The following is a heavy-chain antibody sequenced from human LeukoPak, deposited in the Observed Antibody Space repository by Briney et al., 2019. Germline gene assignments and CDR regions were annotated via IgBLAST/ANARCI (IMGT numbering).Heavy chain of an antibody. J-gene: IGHJ4*02. V-gene: IGHV1-24*01. CDR2: FDPEDGET. D-gene: IGHD6-19*01. Sequence: ASVKVSCKVSGYTLTELSMHWVRQAPGKGLEWMGGFDPEDGETIYAQKFQGRVTMTEDTSTDTAYMELSSLRSEDTAVYYCATLWSTSSSGWYWTFDYWGQGTLVTVSS. CDR3: ATLWSTSSSGWYWTFDY. CDR1: GYTLTELS.